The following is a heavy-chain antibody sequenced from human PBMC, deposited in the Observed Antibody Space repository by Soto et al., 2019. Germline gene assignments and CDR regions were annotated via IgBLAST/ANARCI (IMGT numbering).Heavy chain of an antibody. D-gene: IGHD3-3*01. CDR3: ARASVLRFLEWLSDNWFDP. CDR2: INHSGST. V-gene: IGHV4-34*01. Sequence: QVQLQQWGAGLLKPSETLSLTCAVYGGSFSGYYWSWIRQPPGKGLEWIGEINHSGSTNYNPSLKSRVTISVDTSKNQFSLKLSSVTAADTAVYYCARASVLRFLEWLSDNWFDPWGQGTLVTVSS. J-gene: IGHJ5*02. CDR1: GGSFSGYY.